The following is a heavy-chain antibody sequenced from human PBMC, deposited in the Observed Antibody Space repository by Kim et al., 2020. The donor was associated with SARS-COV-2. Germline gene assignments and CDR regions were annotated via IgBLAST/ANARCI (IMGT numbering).Heavy chain of an antibody. D-gene: IGHD2-2*01. J-gene: IGHJ6*02. V-gene: IGHV5-51*01. CDR2: IYPGDSDT. CDR3: ARQLVPAAMGSPDYGMDV. Sequence: GESLKISCKGSGYSFTSYWIGWVRQMPGKGLEWMGIIYPGDSDTRYSPSFQGQVTISADKSISTAYLQWSSLKASDTAMYYCARQLVPAAMGSPDYGMDVWGQGTTVTVSS. CDR1: GYSFTSYW.